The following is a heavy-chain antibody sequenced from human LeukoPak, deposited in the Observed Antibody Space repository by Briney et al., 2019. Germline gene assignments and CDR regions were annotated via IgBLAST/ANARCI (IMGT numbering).Heavy chain of an antibody. J-gene: IGHJ5*02. CDR3: ARAENVLRFLEWLTETYNWFDP. V-gene: IGHV1-18*01. CDR2: ISGYNGNT. D-gene: IGHD3-3*01. CDR1: GYTSTTYN. Sequence: GASVKVSCKASGYTSTTYNINWVRQAPGQGLEWMGWISGYNGNTNYAQKLHGRVTMTTDTSTSTAYMELSKLRSDDTAVYYCARAENVLRFLEWLTETYNWFDPWGQGTLVTVSS.